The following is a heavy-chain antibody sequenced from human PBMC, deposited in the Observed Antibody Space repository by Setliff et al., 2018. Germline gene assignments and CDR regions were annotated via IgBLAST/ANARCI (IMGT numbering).Heavy chain of an antibody. CDR1: GYTFTSSG. CDR2: INPGNGNA. Sequence: ASVKVSCKASGYTFTSSGISWVRQAPGQRLEWMGWINPGNGNANYAQKPQGRLTMTTDTSTSTAYMELRSLRSDDTAVYYCARDRDDGSSFAEYFQHWGQGTLVTVSS. J-gene: IGHJ1*01. D-gene: IGHD6-6*01. CDR3: ARDRDDGSSFAEYFQH. V-gene: IGHV1-18*01.